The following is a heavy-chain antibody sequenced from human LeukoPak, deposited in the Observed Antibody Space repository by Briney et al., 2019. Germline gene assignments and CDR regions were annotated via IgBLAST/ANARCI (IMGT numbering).Heavy chain of an antibody. Sequence: SETLSLTCAVYGGSFSGYYWSWIRQPPGKGLEWIGEINYSGSTNYNPSLKSRVTISVDTSKIQFSLKLSSVTAADTAVYYFARHGNYYGSGSYYWGQGTLVTVSS. V-gene: IGHV4-34*01. J-gene: IGHJ4*02. CDR2: INYSGST. CDR3: ARHGNYYGSGSYY. CDR1: GGSFSGYY. D-gene: IGHD3-10*01.